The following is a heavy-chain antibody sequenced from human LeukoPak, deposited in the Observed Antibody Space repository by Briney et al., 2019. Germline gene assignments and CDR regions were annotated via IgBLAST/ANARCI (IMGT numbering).Heavy chain of an antibody. D-gene: IGHD2-15*01. CDR1: GYTFTGYY. Sequence: ASVKVSCKASGYTFTGYYMHWARQAPGQGLEWMGWINPNSGGTNYAQKFQGRVTMTRDTSISTAYMELSRLRSDDTAVYYCARVGYCSGGSCYDAFDIWGQGTMVTVSS. J-gene: IGHJ3*02. CDR3: ARVGYCSGGSCYDAFDI. V-gene: IGHV1-2*02. CDR2: INPNSGGT.